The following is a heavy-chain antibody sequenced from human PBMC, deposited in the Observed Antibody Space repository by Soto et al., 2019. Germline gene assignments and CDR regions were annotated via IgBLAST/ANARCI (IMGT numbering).Heavy chain of an antibody. CDR2: ISSSSSYI. J-gene: IGHJ5*02. D-gene: IGHD6-6*01. Sequence: PGGSLILSCAAYGFTFSSYIMNWVRQAPGKGLEWVSSISSSSSYIYYADSVKGRFTISRDNAKNSLYLQMNSLRAEDTAVYYCAKDWGGRYSSSSVWFDPWGQGTLVTVSS. CDR3: AKDWGGRYSSSSVWFDP. CDR1: GFTFSSYI. V-gene: IGHV3-21*01.